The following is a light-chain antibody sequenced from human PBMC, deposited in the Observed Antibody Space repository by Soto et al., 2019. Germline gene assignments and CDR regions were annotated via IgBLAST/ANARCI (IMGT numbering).Light chain of an antibody. CDR1: QGISSW. J-gene: IGKJ1*01. CDR3: QQANSFPRT. Sequence: DIQMTQSPSSVSASIGDRVTITCRASQGISSWLAWYQHKPGEAPKLLIYAASSLHSGVPSRFSGSGSGTDFTLTISSLQPEDFATYYCQQANSFPRTFGQGTKVEIK. CDR2: AAS. V-gene: IGKV1D-12*01.